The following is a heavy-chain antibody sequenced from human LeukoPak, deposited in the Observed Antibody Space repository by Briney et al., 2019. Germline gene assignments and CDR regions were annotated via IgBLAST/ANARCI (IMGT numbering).Heavy chain of an antibody. V-gene: IGHV3-7*03. CDR3: VRGGWELDY. D-gene: IGHD4-23*01. CDR1: GFTFGSYV. CDR2: IKEDGTQT. J-gene: IGHJ4*02. Sequence: GGSLRLSCEASGFTFGSYVMSCVRQAPGKGVEWVAHIKEDGTQTFYVDSVKGRFTISRDDAKNALYLQMTGLRDEDTGTYYCVRGGWELDYWGQGTLVTVSS.